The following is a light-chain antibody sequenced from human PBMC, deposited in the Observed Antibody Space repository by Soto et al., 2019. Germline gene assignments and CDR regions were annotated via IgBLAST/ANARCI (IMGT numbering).Light chain of an antibody. CDR1: SSDIGGYNY. V-gene: IGLV2-8*01. J-gene: IGLJ2*01. CDR3: SSYAGSNNLP. Sequence: QSALTQPPSASGSPGQSVTISCTGTSSDIGGYNYVSWYQQHPGKAPKVMIYEVSKRPSGVPDRFSGSKSGNTASLTVSGLQAEDEADYYCSSYAGSNNLPFGGGTKVTVL. CDR2: EVS.